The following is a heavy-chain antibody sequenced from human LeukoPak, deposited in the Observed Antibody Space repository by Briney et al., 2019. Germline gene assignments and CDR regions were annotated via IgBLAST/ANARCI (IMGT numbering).Heavy chain of an antibody. V-gene: IGHV3-48*02. CDR1: GFTFSSYS. CDR3: ASGGPIPYECWSGYHNNWFDP. D-gene: IGHD3-3*01. Sequence: GGSLRLSCAASGFTFSSYSMNWVRQAPGKGLEWVSYISSSSSTIYYADSVKGRFTISRDNAKNSLYLQMNSLRDEDTAVYYCASGGPIPYECWSGYHNNWFDPWSQATLVTVS. J-gene: IGHJ5*02. CDR2: ISSSSSTI.